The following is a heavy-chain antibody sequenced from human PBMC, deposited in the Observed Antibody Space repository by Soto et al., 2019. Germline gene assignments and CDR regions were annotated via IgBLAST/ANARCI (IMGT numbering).Heavy chain of an antibody. Sequence: QVQLQESGPGLVKPSGTLSLTCAVSGGSISSSHWWTWVRQSPGKGLEYIGDISHSGTSNSNPSLNSRVTLSVDKSKNHFSLTLTSVTAADTAVYYCARVVLTITRGAFDAWGQGTLVIVSS. J-gene: IGHJ3*01. V-gene: IGHV4-4*02. CDR3: ARVVLTITRGAFDA. CDR2: ISHSGTS. CDR1: GGSISSSHW. D-gene: IGHD3-9*01.